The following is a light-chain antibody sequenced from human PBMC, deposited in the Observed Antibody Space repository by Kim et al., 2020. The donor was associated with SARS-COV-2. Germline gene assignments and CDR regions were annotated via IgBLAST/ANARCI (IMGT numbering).Light chain of an antibody. CDR2: GAS. CDR3: QQFHNWPLYS. V-gene: IGKV3-15*01. Sequence: EIVMTQSPATLSVSPGERATLSCRASQSLSSNLAWYQQKPGQAPRLLIHGASTRAPGIPARFSGSGSGTEFTLTISSLQSEDFAVYYCQQFHNWPLYSFGQGTKLEI. J-gene: IGKJ2*03. CDR1: QSLSSN.